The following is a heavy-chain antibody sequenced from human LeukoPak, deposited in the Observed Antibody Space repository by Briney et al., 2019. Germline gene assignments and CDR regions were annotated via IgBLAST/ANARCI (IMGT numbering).Heavy chain of an antibody. J-gene: IGHJ6*03. CDR2: IYSGGST. V-gene: IGHV3-53*01. CDR3: ARVLGYCSGGSCSIKGYYYYMDV. D-gene: IGHD2-15*01. Sequence: GGSLRLSCAASGFTVSSNYMSWVRQAPGKGLEGVSVIYSGGSTYYADSVKGRFTISRDNSKNTLYLQMNSLRAEDTAVYYCARVLGYCSGGSCSIKGYYYYMDVWGKGTTVTVSS. CDR1: GFTVSSNY.